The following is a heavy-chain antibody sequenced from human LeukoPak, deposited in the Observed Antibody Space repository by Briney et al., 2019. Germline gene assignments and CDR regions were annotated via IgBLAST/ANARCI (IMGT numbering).Heavy chain of an antibody. Sequence: PSETLSLTCTVSGGSISSYYWSWIRQPPGKGLEWLGYIYYSGSTNYNPSLKSRVTISVDTSKNQFSLKLSSVTAAHTAVYYCASTGYCSGGSCHDYWGQGTLVTVSS. V-gene: IGHV4-59*08. J-gene: IGHJ4*02. CDR3: ASTGYCSGGSCHDY. D-gene: IGHD2-15*01. CDR2: IYYSGST. CDR1: GGSISSYY.